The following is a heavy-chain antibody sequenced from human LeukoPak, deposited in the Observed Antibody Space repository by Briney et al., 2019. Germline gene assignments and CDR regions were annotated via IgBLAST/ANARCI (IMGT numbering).Heavy chain of an antibody. CDR1: GGSFSGYY. Sequence: SETLSLTCGVHGGSFSGYYWSWIRQPPGRALEWIGDINHSGSTNYNPSLKSRVTISVDTSKNQFSLKLSSVTAADTAVYYCARAPMVRGRFDYWGQGTLVTVSS. CDR2: INHSGST. D-gene: IGHD3-10*01. CDR3: ARAPMVRGRFDY. V-gene: IGHV4-34*01. J-gene: IGHJ4*02.